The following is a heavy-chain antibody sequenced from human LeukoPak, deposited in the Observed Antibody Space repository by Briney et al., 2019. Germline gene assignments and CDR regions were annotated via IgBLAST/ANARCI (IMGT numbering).Heavy chain of an antibody. CDR1: DGSISSNY. J-gene: IGHJ6*02. D-gene: IGHD2-21*02. CDR3: ARLGRLGVVTASSYYHGMDV. Sequence: SETLSLTRTVSDGSISSNYWSWIRQPPGKGLEWIGFIHYSGSANYNLSLKSRVSISVDTSNNQFSLKLTSVTAADTAVYYCARLGRLGVVTASSYYHGMDVWGQGTTVTVSS. V-gene: IGHV4-59*08. CDR2: IHYSGSA.